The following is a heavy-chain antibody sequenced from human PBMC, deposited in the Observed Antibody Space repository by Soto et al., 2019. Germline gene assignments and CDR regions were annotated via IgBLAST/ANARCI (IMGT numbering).Heavy chain of an antibody. Sequence: SETLSLTCTVSGGSVSSGSYYWSWIRQPPGKGLEWIGYIYHSGSTYYNPSLKSRVTISVDRSKNQFSLKLSSVTAADTAVYYCARAGDSSGPVALGYWGQGTLVTVSS. CDR3: ARAGDSSGPVALGY. J-gene: IGHJ4*02. V-gene: IGHV4-61*01. D-gene: IGHD6-19*01. CDR1: GGSVSSGSYY. CDR2: IYHSGST.